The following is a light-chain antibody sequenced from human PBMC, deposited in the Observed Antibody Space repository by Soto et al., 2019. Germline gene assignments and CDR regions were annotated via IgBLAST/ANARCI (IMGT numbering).Light chain of an antibody. Sequence: EIVLTQSPGTLSLSPGERATLSCRASQSVDSSTLAWYQQKLGQAPRLLISGASNRATGIPDRFSGSGSGTDFTLTISRLEPEDFAVYYCQHFDDSLTFGGGTKVEIK. CDR2: GAS. J-gene: IGKJ4*01. CDR1: QSVDSST. V-gene: IGKV3-20*01. CDR3: QHFDDSLT.